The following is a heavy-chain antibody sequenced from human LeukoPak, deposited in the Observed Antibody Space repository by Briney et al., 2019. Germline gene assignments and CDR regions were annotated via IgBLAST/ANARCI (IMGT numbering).Heavy chain of an antibody. V-gene: IGHV3-7*05. CDR2: IKVDGTEK. D-gene: IGHD3-22*01. CDR3: ARAFDNSGYWDS. J-gene: IGHJ4*02. CDR1: GFSFSAYW. Sequence: PGGSLRLSCAASGFSFSAYWMSRVRQAPGKGLEWVANIKVDGTEKYYVDSVKGRFTISRDNAENSLSLQMSGLRAEDTAVYYCARAFDNSGYWDSWGQGTLVTVSS.